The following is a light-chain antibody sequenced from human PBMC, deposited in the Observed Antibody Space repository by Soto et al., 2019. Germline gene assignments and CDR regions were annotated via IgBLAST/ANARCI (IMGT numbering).Light chain of an antibody. CDR3: QQLYTLTFT. CDR1: QGIRRW. J-gene: IGKJ5*01. Sequence: DIEMPQTPSFVSASLGDRVTITCRASQGIRRWLAWYQQKRGKAPKLXIYEASTLPSGVPSRFSGSGSETEFTLTISGLLPEDFAAYHCQQLYTLTFTFGQGTRLEIK. V-gene: IGKV1D-12*01. CDR2: EAS.